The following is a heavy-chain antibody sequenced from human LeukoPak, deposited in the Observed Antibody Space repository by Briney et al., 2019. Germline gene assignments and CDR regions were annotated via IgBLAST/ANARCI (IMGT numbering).Heavy chain of an antibody. D-gene: IGHD1-26*01. CDR3: ARSLSGSYYGVYFDY. Sequence: ASVKVSCKASGYTFTSYGISWVRQAPGQWLDWMGWISAYNGNTNYAQKLQGRVTMTTDTSTSTAYMELRSLRSDDTAVYYCARSLSGSYYGVYFDYWGQGTLVTVSS. CDR2: ISAYNGNT. CDR1: GYTFTSYG. V-gene: IGHV1-18*01. J-gene: IGHJ4*02.